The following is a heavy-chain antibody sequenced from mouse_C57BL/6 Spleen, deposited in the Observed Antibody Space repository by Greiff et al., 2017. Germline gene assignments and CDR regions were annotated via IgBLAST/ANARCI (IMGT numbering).Heavy chain of an antibody. Sequence: DVHLVESGGGLVQPKGSLKLSCAASGFSFNTYAMNWVRQAPGKGLEWVARIRSKSNNYATYYADSVKDRFTISRDDSESMLYLQMNNLKTEDTAMYYCVRGGMGFDVWGTGPTVTVSS. CDR3: VRGGMGFDV. CDR1: GFSFNTYA. D-gene: IGHD2-3*01. CDR2: IRSKSNNYAT. V-gene: IGHV10-1*01. J-gene: IGHJ1*03.